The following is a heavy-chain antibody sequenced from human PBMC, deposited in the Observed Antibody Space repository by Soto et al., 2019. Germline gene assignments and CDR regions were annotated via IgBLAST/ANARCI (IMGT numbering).Heavy chain of an antibody. Sequence: ASVKVSCKASGYTFTSYGISWVRQAPGQGLEWMGWISAYNGNTNYAQKLQGRVTMNTDTSTSTAYMELRSLRSDDTAVYYCARDLYGGNSEAFDIWGQGTMVTVSS. J-gene: IGHJ3*02. CDR1: GYTFTSYG. CDR3: ARDLYGGNSEAFDI. D-gene: IGHD4-17*01. V-gene: IGHV1-18*01. CDR2: ISAYNGNT.